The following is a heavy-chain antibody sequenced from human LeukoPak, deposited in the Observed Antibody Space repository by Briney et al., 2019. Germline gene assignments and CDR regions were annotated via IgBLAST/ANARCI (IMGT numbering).Heavy chain of an antibody. CDR2: IRYDGSNK. CDR1: GFTFSSYG. CDR3: ARHRTASDY. D-gene: IGHD3-16*02. Sequence: GGSLRLSCAASGFTFSSYGMHWVRQAPGKGLEWEAFIRYDGSNKYYADSVKGRFTISRDNAKNSLYLQMNSLRAEDTAVYYCARHRTASDYWGQGTLVTVSS. V-gene: IGHV3-30*02. J-gene: IGHJ4*02.